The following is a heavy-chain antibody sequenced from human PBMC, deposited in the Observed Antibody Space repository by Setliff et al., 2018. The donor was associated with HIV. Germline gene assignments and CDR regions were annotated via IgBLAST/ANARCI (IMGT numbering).Heavy chain of an antibody. CDR3: ARGVTHPPPFGAFDI. D-gene: IGHD5-18*01. V-gene: IGHV4-59*01. CDR1: GGSISTYY. J-gene: IGHJ3*02. CDR2: IYYSGST. Sequence: SETLFLTCTVSGGSISTYYWSWIRQSPGKGLEWIGYIYYSGSTKYNPSLKSRLTISVDTSKNQFSLKLRSVTAADTAFYYCARGVTHPPPFGAFDIWGLGTLVTVSS.